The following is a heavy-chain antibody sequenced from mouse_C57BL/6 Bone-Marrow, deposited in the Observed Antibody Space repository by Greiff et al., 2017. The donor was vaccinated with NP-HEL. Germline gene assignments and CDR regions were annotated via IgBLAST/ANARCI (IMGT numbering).Heavy chain of an antibody. CDR1: GYAFTNYL. D-gene: IGHD1-1*01. CDR3: AREEVNYYGSSYGFAY. V-gene: IGHV1-54*01. J-gene: IGHJ3*01. Sequence: LVESGAELVRPGTSVKVSCKASGYAFTNYLIEWVKQRPGQGLEWIGVINPGSGGTNYNEKFKGKATLTADKSSSTAYMQLSSLTSEDSAVYFCAREEVNYYGSSYGFAYWGQGTLVTVSA. CDR2: INPGSGGT.